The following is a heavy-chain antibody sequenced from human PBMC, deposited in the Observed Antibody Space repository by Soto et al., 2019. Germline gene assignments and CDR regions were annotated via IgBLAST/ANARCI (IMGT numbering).Heavy chain of an antibody. CDR3: AKVAFSPYSYDSSGYYPTFDY. D-gene: IGHD3-22*01. CDR1: GFTFTGYA. V-gene: IGHV3-23*01. Sequence: PGGSLRLSCEASGFTFTGYAMTWVRQAPGRGLEWVSGISFSGSTTDYADSVKGRFTISRNTSTSTVYLQMNNLRAEDTAVYYCAKVAFSPYSYDSSGYYPTFDYWGQGTLVTVSS. J-gene: IGHJ4*02. CDR2: ISFSGSTT.